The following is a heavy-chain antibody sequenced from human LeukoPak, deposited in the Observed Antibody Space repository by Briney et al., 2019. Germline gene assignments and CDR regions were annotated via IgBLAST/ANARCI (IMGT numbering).Heavy chain of an antibody. CDR1: GYTFTGYY. V-gene: IGHV1-2*02. D-gene: IGHD6-6*01. CDR3: ARDRNSVSSLDI. CDR2: IYPYSGDT. J-gene: IGHJ3*02. Sequence: ASVKVSCKASGYTFTGYYIYWVRQAPGQGLEWMGWIYPYSGDTNYAQNFQGRVTMTRDTSISTAYMELSSLKSDDTAVYYCARDRNSVSSLDIWGQVTMLTVSS.